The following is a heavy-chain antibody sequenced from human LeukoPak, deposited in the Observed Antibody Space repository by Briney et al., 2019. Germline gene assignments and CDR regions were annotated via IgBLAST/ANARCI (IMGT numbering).Heavy chain of an antibody. V-gene: IGHV3-23*01. J-gene: IGHJ4*02. D-gene: IGHD2-21*02. Sequence: PGGSLRLSCAASGFTFSDYYMSWIRQAPGKGLEWVSAISGSGGSTYYADSVKGRFTISRDNSKNTLYLQMNSLRAEDTAVYYCAKVLSGGVVTAIAFDYWGQGTLVTVSS. CDR3: AKVLSGGVVTAIAFDY. CDR1: GFTFSDYY. CDR2: ISGSGGST.